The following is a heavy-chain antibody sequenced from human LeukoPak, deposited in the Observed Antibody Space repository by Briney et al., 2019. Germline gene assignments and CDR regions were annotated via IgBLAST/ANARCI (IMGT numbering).Heavy chain of an antibody. Sequence: ASVKDSCKVSGYTLTELSMHWVRQAPGKGLEWMGGFDPEDGETIYAQKFQGRVTMTEDTSTDTAYMELSSLRPEDTAVYYCATGPVRTDNWFDPWGQGTLVTVSS. D-gene: IGHD3/OR15-3a*01. J-gene: IGHJ5*02. CDR2: FDPEDGET. CDR3: ATGPVRTDNWFDP. CDR1: GYTLTELS. V-gene: IGHV1-24*01.